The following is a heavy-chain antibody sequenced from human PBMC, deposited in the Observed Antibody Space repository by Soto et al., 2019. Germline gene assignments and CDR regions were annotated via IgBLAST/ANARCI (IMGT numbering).Heavy chain of an antibody. CDR1: GFTFSTYA. Sequence: QVQLVESGGGVVQPGRSLRLSCAASGFTFSTYAMHLVRQAPGKVLEWVALISYDGRHKYYADSVKGRFTISRDNSKNTLYLQMNSLRADDTSVYYCARAAQIYYYDISGYSSFDYWCQGNLVTVSS. CDR2: ISYDGRHK. V-gene: IGHV3-30*04. CDR3: ARAAQIYYYDISGYSSFDY. J-gene: IGHJ4*02. D-gene: IGHD3-22*01.